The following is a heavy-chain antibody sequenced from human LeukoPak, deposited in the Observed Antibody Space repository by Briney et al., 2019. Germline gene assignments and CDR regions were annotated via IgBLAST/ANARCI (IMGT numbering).Heavy chain of an antibody. Sequence: PGGSLRLSCAASGFTFSTSSMNWVRQAPGKGLEWVSSISSSSSYITYAHSVEGRFTLYTDHAKHSLYIQMTSRRDARTAVYYCASKGIVGVTGPPDYWGQGTLVTVSS. CDR3: ASKGIVGVTGPPDY. J-gene: IGHJ4*02. D-gene: IGHD1-26*01. V-gene: IGHV3-21*01. CDR2: ISSSSSYI. CDR1: GFTFSTSS.